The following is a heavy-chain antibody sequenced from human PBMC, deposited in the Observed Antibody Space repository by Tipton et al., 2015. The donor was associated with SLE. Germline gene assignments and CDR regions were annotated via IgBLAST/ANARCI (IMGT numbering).Heavy chain of an antibody. V-gene: IGHV4-61*02. J-gene: IGHJ4*02. CDR1: GGSISSGSYY. D-gene: IGHD1-26*01. CDR2: IYTSGST. Sequence: TLSLTCTVSGGSISSGSYYWSWIRQPAGKGLEWIGRIYTSGSTYYNPSLKSRVTISVDTSKNQFSLKLSSVTAADTAVYYCASQRGSYYGIDYWGQGTLVTVSS. CDR3: ASQRGSYYGIDY.